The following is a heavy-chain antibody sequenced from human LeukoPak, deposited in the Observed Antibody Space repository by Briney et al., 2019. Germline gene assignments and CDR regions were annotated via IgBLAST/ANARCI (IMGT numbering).Heavy chain of an antibody. D-gene: IGHD3-16*01. CDR1: GFTFSIYS. Sequence: GGSLRLSCAASGFTFSIYSMTWVRQAPGKGLEWVANIKQDGSEKYYADSVKGRFTISRDNSKNTLYLQMNSLRAEDTAVYYCTTDFRRQPLGNWGQGTLVTVSS. CDR3: TTDFRRQPLGN. J-gene: IGHJ4*02. CDR2: IKQDGSEK. V-gene: IGHV3-7*03.